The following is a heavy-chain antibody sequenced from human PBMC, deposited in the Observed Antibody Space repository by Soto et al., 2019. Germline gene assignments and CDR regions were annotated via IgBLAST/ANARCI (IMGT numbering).Heavy chain of an antibody. D-gene: IGHD7-27*01. J-gene: IGHJ4*02. CDR1: GDPVSSGSYY. V-gene: IGHV4-31*03. CDR3: AAKLGTTHYFDF. Sequence: QVQLQESGPGLVQPSQTLSLTCSVSGDPVSSGSYYWTWVRQHPVKGLEWIGYIYHTGSTYYNPSLLSRLIMSLDTSKIQFSLHLYSVTAADTAVYFCAAKLGTTHYFDFWGQGSLVAVSS. CDR2: IYHTGST.